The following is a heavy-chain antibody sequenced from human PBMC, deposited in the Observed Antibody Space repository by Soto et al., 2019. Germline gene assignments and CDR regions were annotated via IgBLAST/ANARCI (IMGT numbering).Heavy chain of an antibody. V-gene: IGHV1-18*01. J-gene: IGHJ5*02. CDR3: ARGVGSGSYYNQYTWFDP. D-gene: IGHD3-10*01. CDR2: INVYNGNT. Sequence: QVQLVQSGGEVKKPGASVKVSCKASGYTFTNYGISWVRQAPGQGLEWMGWINVYNGNTKYAQKVQGRVTMTTATSTXTXXMELRILRSDDTAVYYCARGVGSGSYYNQYTWFDPWGQGTLVTLSS. CDR1: GYTFTNYG.